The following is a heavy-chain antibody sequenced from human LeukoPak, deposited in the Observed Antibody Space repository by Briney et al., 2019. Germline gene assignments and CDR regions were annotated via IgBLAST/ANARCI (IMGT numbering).Heavy chain of an antibody. CDR2: ISSGSSTI. V-gene: IGHV3-48*01. J-gene: IGHJ4*02. CDR1: GFTFSSYN. D-gene: IGHD2-15*01. Sequence: PGGSLRLSCAASGFTFSSYNMNWVRQAPGKGLEWVSYISSGSSTIYYADSVKGRFTISRDNAKNSLYLQMNSLRAEDTAVYYCARDRSSAYWGRGTVVSVSS. CDR3: ARDRSSAY.